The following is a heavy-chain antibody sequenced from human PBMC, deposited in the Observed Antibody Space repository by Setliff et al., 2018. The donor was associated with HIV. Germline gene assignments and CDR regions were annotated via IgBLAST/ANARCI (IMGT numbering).Heavy chain of an antibody. V-gene: IGHV1-46*02. CDR3: ARAYYDSVGGSHRYRFYYFDY. D-gene: IGHD3-16*02. CDR2: INPSDNRT. J-gene: IGHJ4*02. Sequence: ASVKVSCKASGYTFNNYYMHWVRQAPGQGLEWMGIINPSDNRTYSAQKFQGRVTRTRDTSTSSVYMELRCLRSEDTTVYYCARAYYDSVGGSHRYRFYYFDYWGRGSLGTVSS. CDR1: GYTFNNYY.